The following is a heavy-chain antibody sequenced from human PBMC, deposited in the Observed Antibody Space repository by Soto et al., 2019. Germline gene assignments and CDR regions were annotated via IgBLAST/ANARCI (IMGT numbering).Heavy chain of an antibody. J-gene: IGHJ3*02. V-gene: IGHV3-53*01. CDR1: GFTVSSNY. CDR2: IYSGGST. CDR3: ARGQDYGVYSYAFDI. D-gene: IGHD4-17*01. Sequence: PGGSLRLSCAASGFTVSSNYMSWVRQAPGKGLEWVSVIYSGGSTYYADSVKGRFTISRDNSKNTLYLQMNSLRAEDTAVYYCARGQDYGVYSYAFDIWGQGTMVTVSS.